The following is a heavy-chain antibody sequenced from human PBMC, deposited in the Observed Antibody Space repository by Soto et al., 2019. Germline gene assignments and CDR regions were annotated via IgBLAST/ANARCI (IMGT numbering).Heavy chain of an antibody. Sequence: EVQLVESGGGLVQPGGSLRLSCAASGFTFSSYWMSWVRQAPGKGLEWVANIKQDGSEKYYVDSVKGRFTISRDNAKNSVYLKINRLRAEDTAVYYCARWSPFSLDYWGQGTLVTVSS. CDR2: IKQDGSEK. V-gene: IGHV3-7*01. CDR1: GFTFSSYW. J-gene: IGHJ4*02. CDR3: ARWSPFSLDY.